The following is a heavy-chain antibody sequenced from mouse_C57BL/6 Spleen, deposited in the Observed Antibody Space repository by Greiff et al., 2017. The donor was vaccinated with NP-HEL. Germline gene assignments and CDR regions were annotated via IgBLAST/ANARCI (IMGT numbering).Heavy chain of an antibody. V-gene: IGHV1-54*01. J-gene: IGHJ2*01. Sequence: VQLHQSGAELVRPGTSVKVSCKASGYAFTNYLIEWVKQRPGQGLEWIGVINPGSGGTNYNEKFKGKATLTADKSSSTAYMQLSSLTSEDSAVYFCARTGTGGIVTTYFDYWGQGTTLTVSS. CDR3: ARTGTGGIVTTYFDY. D-gene: IGHD2-5*01. CDR1: GYAFTNYL. CDR2: INPGSGGT.